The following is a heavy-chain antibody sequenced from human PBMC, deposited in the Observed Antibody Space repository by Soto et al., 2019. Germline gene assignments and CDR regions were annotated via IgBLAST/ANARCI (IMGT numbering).Heavy chain of an antibody. D-gene: IGHD3-16*02. Sequence: EVQLLESGGGLVQPGGSLRLSCAASGFTFSSYAMSWVRQAPGKGLEWVSAISGSGGSTYYADSVKGWFTISRDNSKNTLYLQMNSLRAEDTAVYYCAKDHMITFGGVIVPPDAFDIWGQGTMVTVSS. J-gene: IGHJ3*02. CDR3: AKDHMITFGGVIVPPDAFDI. CDR2: ISGSGGST. CDR1: GFTFSSYA. V-gene: IGHV3-23*01.